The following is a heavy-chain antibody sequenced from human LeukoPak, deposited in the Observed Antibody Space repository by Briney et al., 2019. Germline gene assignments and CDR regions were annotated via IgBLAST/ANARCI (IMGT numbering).Heavy chain of an antibody. CDR3: AKDRHGDYTSDY. V-gene: IGHV3-23*01. CDR2: ISGTGAST. CDR1: GFTFTGSA. D-gene: IGHD4-17*01. Sequence: PGGSLRLSCAASGFTFTGSAMGWVRQAPGKGLEWVSSISGTGASTYYADSVKGRFTISRDNSKDTLYLQMNSLRIEDTAVYYCAKDRHGDYTSDYWGQGTLVIVSS. J-gene: IGHJ4*02.